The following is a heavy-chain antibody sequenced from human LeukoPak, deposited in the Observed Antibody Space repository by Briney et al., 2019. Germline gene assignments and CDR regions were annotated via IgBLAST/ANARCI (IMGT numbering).Heavy chain of an antibody. D-gene: IGHD3-10*01. J-gene: IGHJ6*03. V-gene: IGHV3-49*04. Sequence: GGSLRLSCTASGFTFGDYAMSWVRQAPGKGLEWVGFIRSKAYGGTTEYAASVKGRFTISRDDSKSIAYLQMNSLKTEDTAVYYCTRPGYGSGSYYYYTDVWGKGTTVTISS. CDR2: IRSKAYGGTT. CDR1: GFTFGDYA. CDR3: TRPGYGSGSYYYYTDV.